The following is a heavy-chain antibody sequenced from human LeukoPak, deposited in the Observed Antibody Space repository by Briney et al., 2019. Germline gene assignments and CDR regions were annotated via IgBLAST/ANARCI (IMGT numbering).Heavy chain of an antibody. D-gene: IGHD3-16*02. CDR3: ARGRGFMITFGGVIVMGYFDY. J-gene: IGHJ4*02. Sequence: SETLSLTCTVSGGSISSSSYYWGWIRQPPGKGLEWIGSIYYSGSTYYNPSLKSRVTISVDTSKNQFSLKLSSVTAADTAVYYCARGRGFMITFGGVIVMGYFDYWGQGTLVTVSS. CDR2: IYYSGST. CDR1: GGSISSSSYY. V-gene: IGHV4-39*01.